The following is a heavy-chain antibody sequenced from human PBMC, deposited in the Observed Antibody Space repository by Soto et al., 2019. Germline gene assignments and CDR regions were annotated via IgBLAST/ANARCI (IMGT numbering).Heavy chain of an antibody. Sequence: GGSLRLSCAASGFTFSSYAMSWVRQAPGKGLEWVSAISGSGGSTYYADSVKGRFTISRDNSKNTLYLQMNSLRAEDTAVYYCAKDRGLRYFDWLLSTIFDYWGQGTLVTVSS. CDR2: ISGSGGST. CDR3: AKDRGLRYFDWLLSTIFDY. CDR1: GFTFSSYA. D-gene: IGHD3-9*01. J-gene: IGHJ4*02. V-gene: IGHV3-23*01.